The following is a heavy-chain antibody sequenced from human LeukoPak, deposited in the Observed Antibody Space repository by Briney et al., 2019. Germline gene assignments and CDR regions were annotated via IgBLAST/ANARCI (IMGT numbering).Heavy chain of an antibody. CDR3: ARGRGLGVVSPYFDY. J-gene: IGHJ4*02. Sequence: PVGSLRLSCVVSGFTVSDNYMIWVRQAPGKGLERGSVIYGDGRIFYSDSAKGRFTISRDNSKNTLSLQMHNLRAEDTAVYYCARGRGLGVVSPYFDYWGQGTLVTVSS. CDR1: GFTVSDNY. CDR2: IYGDGRI. D-gene: IGHD3-3*01. V-gene: IGHV3-53*01.